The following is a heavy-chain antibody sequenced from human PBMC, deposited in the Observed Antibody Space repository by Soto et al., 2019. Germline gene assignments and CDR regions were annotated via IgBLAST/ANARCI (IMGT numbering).Heavy chain of an antibody. Sequence: QVQLVQSGAEVKKPEASVKVSCKASGYTFTDYYIHWVREAPGQGLEWMGWINPNSGGTLYAQKFEGWVTMTRDTSINTAYMDLSRLKSTDSAVYYCAIGGGDSSGFDSWGQGTLVTASS. J-gene: IGHJ4*02. D-gene: IGHD3-22*01. CDR1: GYTFTDYY. CDR3: AIGGGDSSGFDS. V-gene: IGHV1-2*04. CDR2: INPNSGGT.